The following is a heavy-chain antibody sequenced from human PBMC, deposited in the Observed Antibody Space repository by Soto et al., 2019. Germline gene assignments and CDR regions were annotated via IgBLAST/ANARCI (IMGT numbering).Heavy chain of an antibody. CDR1: GGSISSSNW. V-gene: IGHV4-4*02. D-gene: IGHD2-21*02. CDR3: ARGGDCGGDCFYFDY. J-gene: IGHJ4*02. CDR2: IYHSGST. Sequence: SETLSLTCAVSGGSISSSNWWSWVRQPPGKGLEWIGEIYHSGSTNYNPSLKSRVTISVDTSKNQFSLKLSSVTAADTAVYYCARGGDCGGDCFYFDYWGQGTLVTVLL.